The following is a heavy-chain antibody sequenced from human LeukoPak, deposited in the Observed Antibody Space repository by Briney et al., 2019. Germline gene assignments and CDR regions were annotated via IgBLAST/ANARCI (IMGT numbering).Heavy chain of an antibody. J-gene: IGHJ4*02. CDR3: ARALAVAGTGGHY. D-gene: IGHD6-19*01. V-gene: IGHV3-33*01. CDR2: IWYDGSNK. Sequence: GGSLRLSCAASGFTFSSYGMHWVRQAPGKGLEWVAVIWYDGSNKYYADSVKGRFTISRDNAKNTLFLQMNSLRAEDTAVYYCARALAVAGTGGHYWGQGTLVTVSP. CDR1: GFTFSSYG.